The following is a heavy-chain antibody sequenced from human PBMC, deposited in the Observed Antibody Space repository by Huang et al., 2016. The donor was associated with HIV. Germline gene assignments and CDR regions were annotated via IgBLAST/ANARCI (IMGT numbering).Heavy chain of an antibody. CDR1: GYTCTDNQ. CDR3: ARDSGYYRYFDY. Sequence: QVQLVQSGSELKKPGASVKVSCKVSGYTCTDNQISWVRQATGQGLEGMGWINPNTGNPTYAQGFTGRFVFSLDTSVSTAYLQISSLKAEDTAVYFCARDSGYYRYFDYWGQGTLVTVSS. D-gene: IGHD3-22*01. CDR2: INPNTGNP. V-gene: IGHV7-4-1*02. J-gene: IGHJ4*02.